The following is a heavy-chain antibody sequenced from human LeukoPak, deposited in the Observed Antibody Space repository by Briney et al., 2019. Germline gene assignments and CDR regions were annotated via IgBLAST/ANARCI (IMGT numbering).Heavy chain of an antibody. V-gene: IGHV1-18*04. D-gene: IGHD2-21*02. J-gene: IGHJ4*02. Sequence: ASVKVSCKASGYTFTGYYMHWVRQAPGQGLEWMGWISAYNGNTNYAQKLQGRVTMTTDTSTSTAYMELRSLRSDDTAVYYCAGAPAFCGGDCYLDFWGQGTLVTFSS. CDR1: GYTFTGYY. CDR2: ISAYNGNT. CDR3: AGAPAFCGGDCYLDF.